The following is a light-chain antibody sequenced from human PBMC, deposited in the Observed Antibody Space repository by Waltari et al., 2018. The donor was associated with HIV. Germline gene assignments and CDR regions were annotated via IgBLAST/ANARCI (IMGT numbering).Light chain of an antibody. Sequence: QSALTQPASVSGSPGQSITISCTGTSGDVGGYNSVSWYQQHPGKAPQLMIYEVSHRPSGVSTRFSGTKSGNTASLTISGLQAEDEADYYCSSYTSSSTLVFGGGTKLTVL. J-gene: IGLJ3*02. V-gene: IGLV2-14*01. CDR3: SSYTSSSTLV. CDR1: SGDVGGYNS. CDR2: EVS.